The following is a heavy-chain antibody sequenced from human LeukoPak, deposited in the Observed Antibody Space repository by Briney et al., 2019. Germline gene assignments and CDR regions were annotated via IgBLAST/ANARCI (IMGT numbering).Heavy chain of an antibody. CDR3: ARGNILSGYCFDF. D-gene: IGHD3-9*01. CDR1: GGSISGYY. V-gene: IGHV4-34*01. Sequence: SETLSLTCAVYGGSISGYYWSWIRQPPGKGLEWVGGIHYTGGTSYNPSLRSRATISIDTSKNQLSLKLSSVTAADTAVYYCARGNILSGYCFDFWGQGALVTVSS. J-gene: IGHJ4*02. CDR2: IHYTGGT.